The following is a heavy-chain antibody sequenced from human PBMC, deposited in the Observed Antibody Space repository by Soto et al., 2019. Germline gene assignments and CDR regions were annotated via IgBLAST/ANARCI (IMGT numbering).Heavy chain of an antibody. Sequence: GXSVKVSVKASGYAFSSYGISWVRQAPGQGREWMGWISAYNGNTNYAQKLQGRVTMTTDTSTSTAYMELRSLRSDDTAVYYCARDGLRITIFGVVSYGMDVWGQGTTVTVSS. CDR3: ARDGLRITIFGVVSYGMDV. J-gene: IGHJ6*02. V-gene: IGHV1-18*04. D-gene: IGHD3-3*01. CDR1: GYAFSSYG. CDR2: ISAYNGNT.